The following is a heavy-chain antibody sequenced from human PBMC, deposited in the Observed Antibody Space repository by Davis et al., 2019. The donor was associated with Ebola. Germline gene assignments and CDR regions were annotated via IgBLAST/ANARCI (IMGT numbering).Heavy chain of an antibody. V-gene: IGHV4-59*12. CDR1: GGSISSYY. J-gene: IGHJ4*02. CDR3: ARSSGSYYGLKH. CDR2: IYYSGST. D-gene: IGHD1-26*01. Sequence: SETLSLTCTVPGGSISSYYWSWIRQPPGKGLEWVGYIYYSGSTNYNPSLKSRVTISVDTSKNQFSLKLSSVTAADTAVYYCARSSGSYYGLKHWGQGTLVTVSS.